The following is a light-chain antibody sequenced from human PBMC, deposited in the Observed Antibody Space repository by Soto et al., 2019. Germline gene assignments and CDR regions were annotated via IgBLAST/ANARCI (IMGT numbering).Light chain of an antibody. J-gene: IGLJ1*01. CDR1: SGHSSYA. CDR3: QTWGTGIHV. Sequence: QAVVTQSPSASASLGASVKFTCTLSSGHSSYAIAWHQQQPEKGPRYLMKLNSDGSHSKGDGIPDRFSGSSSGAERYLTISSLQSEDEADYYCQTWGTGIHVXGTGTKXTVL. V-gene: IGLV4-69*01. CDR2: LNSDGSH.